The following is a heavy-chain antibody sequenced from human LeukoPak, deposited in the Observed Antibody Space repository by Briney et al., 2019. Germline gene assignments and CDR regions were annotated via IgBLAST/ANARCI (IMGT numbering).Heavy chain of an antibody. J-gene: IGHJ1*01. CDR1: GFTFSSYG. CDR3: AKAEVPAAIGYFQH. Sequence: GGSLRLSCAASGFTFSSYGMHWVRQAPGKGLEWVAVISYDGSNKYYADSVKGRFTISRDNSKNTLYLQMNSLRAEDTAVYYCAKAEVPAAIGYFQHWGQGTLVTVSS. CDR2: ISYDGSNK. D-gene: IGHD2-2*01. V-gene: IGHV3-30*18.